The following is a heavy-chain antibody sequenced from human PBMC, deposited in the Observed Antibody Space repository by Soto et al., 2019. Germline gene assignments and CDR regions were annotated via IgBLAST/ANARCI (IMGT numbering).Heavy chain of an antibody. CDR3: AKRTDYYYGSGSLGGMDV. CDR2: IYYSGST. D-gene: IGHD3-10*01. CDR1: GGSISCGSYY. V-gene: IGHV4-31*03. J-gene: IGHJ6*02. Sequence: VQLQESGPGLVKPSQTLSLTCTVSGGSISCGSYYWSWIRQLPGKGLEWIGYIYYSGSTYYNPSLKSRVTISVDTSKNQFSLKLNFVTAADTAVYYCAKRTDYYYGSGSLGGMDVWGQGTTVTVSS.